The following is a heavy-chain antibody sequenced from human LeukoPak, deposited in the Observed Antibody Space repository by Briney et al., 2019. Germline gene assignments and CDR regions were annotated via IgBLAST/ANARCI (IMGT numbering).Heavy chain of an antibody. CDR2: IYTDGSTI. D-gene: IGHD1-26*01. Sequence: GGSLRLSCAASGFTFSSYWMHWVRQAPGKGLVWVSRIYTDGSTISYADSVKGRFTISRDNAKNSLYLQMNSLRAEDTAVYYCARERVIVGATRDFDYWGQGTLVTVSS. CDR3: ARERVIVGATRDFDY. V-gene: IGHV3-74*01. J-gene: IGHJ4*02. CDR1: GFTFSSYW.